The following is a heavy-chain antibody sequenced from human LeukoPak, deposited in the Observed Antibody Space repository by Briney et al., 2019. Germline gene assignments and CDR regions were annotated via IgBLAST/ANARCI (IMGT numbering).Heavy chain of an antibody. CDR1: GGSISSGGYY. CDR3: ARVGGGTYYYDSSGYWFDY. J-gene: IGHJ4*02. Sequence: SQTLSLTCTVSGGSISSGGYYWSWIRQHPGQGLEWIVYIYYSGSTYYNPSLKSRVTISVGTSKNQFSLKLSSVTAADTAVYYCARVGGGTYYYDSSGYWFDYWGQGTLGTVSS. CDR2: IYYSGST. V-gene: IGHV4-31*03. D-gene: IGHD3-22*01.